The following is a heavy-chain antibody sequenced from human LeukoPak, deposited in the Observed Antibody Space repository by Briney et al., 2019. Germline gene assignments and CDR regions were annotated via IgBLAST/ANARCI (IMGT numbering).Heavy chain of an antibody. CDR2: IRSKTNSYAT. V-gene: IGHV3-73*01. Sequence: GGSVKLSCVASGFTFSGSAMHWVRQASGKGLEWVGRIRSKTNSYATAYAASVKGRFTISRDDSKNTAYLQMNSLKTEDTAVYYCTRYYYDGSGYYYLFDYWGQGTLVTVSS. CDR1: GFTFSGSA. CDR3: TRYYYDGSGYYYLFDY. J-gene: IGHJ4*02. D-gene: IGHD3-22*01.